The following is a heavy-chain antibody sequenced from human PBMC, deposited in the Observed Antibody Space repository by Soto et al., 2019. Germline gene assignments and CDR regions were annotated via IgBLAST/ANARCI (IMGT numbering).Heavy chain of an antibody. CDR2: GSYDGSYK. D-gene: IGHD5-12*01. CDR3: AKERSVVATPPDFDY. J-gene: IGHJ4*02. V-gene: IGHV3-30*18. Sequence: QVQLVESGGGVVQPGRSLRLSCAASGFTFSSFGMHWVRQAPGKGLEWVAVGSYDGSYKYYADSVKGRFTISRDNSKNTLYLQMNSLRAEDTAVYYCAKERSVVATPPDFDYWGQGTLVTVSS. CDR1: GFTFSSFG.